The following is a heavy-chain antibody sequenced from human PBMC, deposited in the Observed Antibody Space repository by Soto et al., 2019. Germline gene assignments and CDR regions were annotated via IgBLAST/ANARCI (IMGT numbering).Heavy chain of an antibody. CDR1: GYTFTSYA. J-gene: IGHJ6*02. Sequence: QVQLVQSGAEVKKPGASVKVSCKASGYTFTSYAMHWVRQAPGQRLEWMGWINAGNGNTKYSQKFQGRVTITRDTSASTAYMELGSLRSEDTAVYYCARAIAVAGSYYYGMDVWGQGTTVTVSS. CDR2: INAGNGNT. CDR3: ARAIAVAGSYYYGMDV. D-gene: IGHD6-19*01. V-gene: IGHV1-3*01.